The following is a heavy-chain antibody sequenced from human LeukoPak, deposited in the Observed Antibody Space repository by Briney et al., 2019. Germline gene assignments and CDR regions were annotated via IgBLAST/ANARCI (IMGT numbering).Heavy chain of an antibody. CDR3: ATATQPRGYFLH. V-gene: IGHV1-18*01. CDR2: ISVNNGGT. CDR1: GYTFTTYS. J-gene: IGHJ1*01. D-gene: IGHD2-2*01. Sequence: VASVKVSCKASGYTFTTYSLAWVRQAPGQSLEWMGWISVNNGGTNYAQSFQDRVTLTRDTSTNTAYLELRSLGSDDTAIIYCATATQPRGYFLHWGQGTLVTVSS.